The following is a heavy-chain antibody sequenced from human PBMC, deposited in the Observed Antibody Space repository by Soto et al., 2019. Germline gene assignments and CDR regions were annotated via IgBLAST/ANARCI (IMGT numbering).Heavy chain of an antibody. CDR3: ARVQGIVGAPNY. Sequence: EVQLVESGGGLVQPGGSLRLSCAASVVTFSSYSMNWVRQAPEKGLEWVSYISSSSSTIYYADSVKGRFTISRDNAKNSLYLQMNSLRAEDTAVYYCARVQGIVGAPNYWGQGTLVTVSS. J-gene: IGHJ4*02. V-gene: IGHV3-48*01. CDR1: VVTFSSYS. CDR2: ISSSSSTI. D-gene: IGHD1-26*01.